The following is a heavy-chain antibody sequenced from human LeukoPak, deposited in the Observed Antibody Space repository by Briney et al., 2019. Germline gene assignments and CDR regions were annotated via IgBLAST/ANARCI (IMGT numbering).Heavy chain of an antibody. V-gene: IGHV4-34*01. CDR1: GQSFSGYY. CDR3: ASARRRRGSPFDY. CDR2: INHSGST. Sequence: SETLSLTCAVYGQSFSGYYWSWIRQPPGKGLEWIGEINHSGSTNYNPSLKSRVTISVDTSKNQFSLKLSSATAADTAVYYCASARRRRGSPFDYWGQGTLVTVSS. D-gene: IGHD1-26*01. J-gene: IGHJ4*02.